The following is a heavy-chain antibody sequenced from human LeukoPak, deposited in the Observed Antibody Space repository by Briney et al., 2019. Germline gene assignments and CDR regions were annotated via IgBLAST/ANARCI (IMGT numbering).Heavy chain of an antibody. CDR3: ARSSYSSSSSV. D-gene: IGHD6-6*01. CDR2: IKPDGSEK. CDR1: GFTFSSYW. V-gene: IGHV3-7*03. Sequence: GALRLSCAVSGFTFSSYWMSWVRQAPGKGLEWVANIKPDGSEKHYVDSVKGRLTIARDNAKNSLYLQINSLRAEDTAVYYCARSSYSSSSSVWGQGTMVTVSS. J-gene: IGHJ3*01.